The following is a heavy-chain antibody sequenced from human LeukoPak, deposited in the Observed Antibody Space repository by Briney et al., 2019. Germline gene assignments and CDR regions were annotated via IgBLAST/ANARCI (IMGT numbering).Heavy chain of an antibody. CDR2: ISAYNGNT. D-gene: IGHD6-13*01. V-gene: IGHV1-18*01. CDR3: ARERIAAAGSAEYFQH. Sequence: ASVKVSCKASGYTFTSYGISWVRQAPGQGLEWMGWISAYNGNTNYAQKLQGRVTMTTDTSTSTAYMELRSLRSEDTAVYYCARERIAAAGSAEYFQHWGQGTLVTVSS. J-gene: IGHJ1*01. CDR1: GYTFTSYG.